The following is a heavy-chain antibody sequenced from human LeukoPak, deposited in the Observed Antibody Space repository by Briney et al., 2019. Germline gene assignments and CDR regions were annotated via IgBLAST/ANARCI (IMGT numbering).Heavy chain of an antibody. V-gene: IGHV3-23*01. CDR1: GFIFSNYA. Sequence: GGSLTLSCAPSGFIFSNYAMTWVRQAPGKGLEWVAGISASATNTYYADSVKGQFTISRDNSKKTLFLQMNNLRDEDTGKYFCTKTTQILLGGGQFDYWGQGTLVTVSS. D-gene: IGHD3-16*01. J-gene: IGHJ4*02. CDR2: ISASATNT. CDR3: TKTTQILLGGGQFDY.